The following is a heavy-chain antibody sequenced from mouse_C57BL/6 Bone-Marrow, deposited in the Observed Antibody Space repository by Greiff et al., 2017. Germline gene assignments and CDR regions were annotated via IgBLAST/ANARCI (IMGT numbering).Heavy chain of an antibody. D-gene: IGHD4-1*01. Sequence: VQGVESGGGLVKPGGSLKLSCAASGFTFSSYAMSWVRQTPEKRLEWVATISDGGSYTYYPDNVKGRFTISRDNAKNNLYLQMSHLKSEDTAMYYCARERELGRDAMDYWGQGTSVTVSS. V-gene: IGHV5-4*01. CDR3: ARERELGRDAMDY. CDR1: GFTFSSYA. CDR2: ISDGGSYT. J-gene: IGHJ4*01.